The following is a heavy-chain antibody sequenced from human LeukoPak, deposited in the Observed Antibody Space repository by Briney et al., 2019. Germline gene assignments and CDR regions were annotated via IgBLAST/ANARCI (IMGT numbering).Heavy chain of an antibody. CDR3: ARAGREMEPDY. J-gene: IGHJ4*02. D-gene: IGHD5-24*01. Sequence: GGSPRLSCAASGFTFSSYSMNWVRQAPGKGLEWVSSISSSSSYIYYADSVKGRFTISRDNAKNSLYLQMNSLRAEDTAVYYCARAGREMEPDYWGQGTLVTVSS. CDR2: ISSSSSYI. V-gene: IGHV3-21*01. CDR1: GFTFSSYS.